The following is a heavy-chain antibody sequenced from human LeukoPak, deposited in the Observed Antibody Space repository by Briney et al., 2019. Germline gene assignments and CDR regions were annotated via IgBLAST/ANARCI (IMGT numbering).Heavy chain of an antibody. CDR2: IWYDGSNS. V-gene: IGHV3-33*01. CDR3: ARDKSGWYDS. D-gene: IGHD3-3*01. Sequence: GRSLRLSCAASGFTFSSYGMHWIRQAPGKGLEWVAVIWYDGSNSYYADFVKGRITISRDNSRNTLYLQMNSLRAEDTAVYYCARDKSGWYDSWGQGTLVTVSS. CDR1: GFTFSSYG. J-gene: IGHJ5*01.